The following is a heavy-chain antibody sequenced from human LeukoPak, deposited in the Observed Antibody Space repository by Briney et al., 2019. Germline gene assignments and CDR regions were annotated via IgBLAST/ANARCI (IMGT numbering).Heavy chain of an antibody. CDR1: GGSISSGSYY. CDR3: ARESGVVVPAAIMRDYFDY. CDR2: IYTSGST. J-gene: IGHJ4*02. D-gene: IGHD2-2*01. V-gene: IGHV4-61*02. Sequence: PSETLSLTCTVSGGSISSGSYYWSWIRQPAGKGLEWIGRIYTSGSTNYNPSLKSRVTISVDTSKNQFSLKLSSVTAADTAVYYCARESGVVVPAAIMRDYFDYWGQGTLVTVSS.